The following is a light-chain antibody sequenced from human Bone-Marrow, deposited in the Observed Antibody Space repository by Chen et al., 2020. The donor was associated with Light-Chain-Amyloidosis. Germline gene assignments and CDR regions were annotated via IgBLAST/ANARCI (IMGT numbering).Light chain of an antibody. J-gene: IGKJ2*01. CDR2: LGF. V-gene: IGKV2-28*01. CDR1: QSLLHSSGDNS. Sequence: IVMTQPPLSLPVIPASPASISFRSSQSLLHSSGDNSLDWYLQKPGQSPQLLLYLGFNRAPVVPDKFSGSGSGTDFTLKISRVEAEDVGVYYCMQGLQTPYTFGQGTKLEIK. CDR3: MQGLQTPYT.